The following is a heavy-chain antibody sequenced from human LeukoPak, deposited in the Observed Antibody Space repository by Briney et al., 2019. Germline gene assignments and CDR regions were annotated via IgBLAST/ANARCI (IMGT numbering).Heavy chain of an antibody. V-gene: IGHV3-23*01. J-gene: IGHJ4*02. CDR3: AQRGGYSDYDPFDY. Sequence: GGSLRLSCAASGFTFGSYAVSWLRQAPRKGLEWVSDISGSGGSTYYADSVKGRFTISRDTSKKTLYLQMNSLRAEDTAVYYCAQRGGYSDYDPFDYWGRGTLVTVSS. CDR2: ISGSGGST. CDR1: GFTFGSYA. D-gene: IGHD5-12*01.